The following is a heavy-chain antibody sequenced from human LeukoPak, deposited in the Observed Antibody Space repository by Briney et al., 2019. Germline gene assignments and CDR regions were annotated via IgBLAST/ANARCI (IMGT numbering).Heavy chain of an antibody. V-gene: IGHV3-30*18. Sequence: GRSLRLSCAASGFTFSSYGMHWVRQAPGKGLEWVAVISYDGSNKYYADSVKGRFTISRDNSKNTLYLQMNSLRAEDTAVYYCAKTYVWNWFDPWGQGTLVTVSS. CDR2: ISYDGSNK. CDR3: AKTYVWNWFDP. CDR1: GFTFSSYG. J-gene: IGHJ5*02. D-gene: IGHD3-16*01.